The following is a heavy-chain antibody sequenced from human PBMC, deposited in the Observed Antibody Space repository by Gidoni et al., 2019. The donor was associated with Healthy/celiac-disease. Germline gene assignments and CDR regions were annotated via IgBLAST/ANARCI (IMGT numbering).Heavy chain of an antibody. CDR2: ISGSGGST. CDR1: GFTFSSYA. CDR3: AKDLPAAAGSSFFFGYYYGMDV. D-gene: IGHD6-13*01. J-gene: IGHJ6*02. Sequence: EVQLLESGGGLVQPGGSLRLSCAASGFTFSSYAMSWVRQAPGKGLEWVSAISGSGGSTYYADSVKGRFTISRDNSKNTLYLQMNSLRAEDTAVYYCAKDLPAAAGSSFFFGYYYGMDVWGQGTTVTVSS. V-gene: IGHV3-23*01.